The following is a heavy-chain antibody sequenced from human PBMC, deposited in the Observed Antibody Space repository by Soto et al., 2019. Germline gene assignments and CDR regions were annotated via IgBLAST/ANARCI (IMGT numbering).Heavy chain of an antibody. V-gene: IGHV1-8*01. CDR3: ARGDSSSWYYYYYGMDV. D-gene: IGHD6-13*01. Sequence: QVQLVQSGAEVKKPGASVKVSCKASGYTFTSYDINWVRQATGQGLEWMGWMNPNSGNTGYAQKVQGRVTMHRNTSISTAYMELSSLRSEDTAVYYCARGDSSSWYYYYYGMDVWGQGTTVTVSS. J-gene: IGHJ6*02. CDR1: GYTFTSYD. CDR2: MNPNSGNT.